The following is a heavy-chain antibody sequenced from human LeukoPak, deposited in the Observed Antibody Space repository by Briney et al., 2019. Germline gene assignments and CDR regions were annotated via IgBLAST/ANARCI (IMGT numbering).Heavy chain of an antibody. CDR2: ISAYNGNT. CDR3: ARGPSSYMYYYDSSGYETLWFDS. Sequence: ASVKVSCKASGGTFTSYGISWVRQAPGQGLEWMGWISAYNGNTNYAQKLQGRVTMTTDTSTSTAYMELRSLRSDDTAVYYCARGPSSYMYYYDSSGYETLWFDSWGQGTLVTVSS. D-gene: IGHD3-22*01. V-gene: IGHV1-18*01. CDR1: GGTFTSYG. J-gene: IGHJ5*01.